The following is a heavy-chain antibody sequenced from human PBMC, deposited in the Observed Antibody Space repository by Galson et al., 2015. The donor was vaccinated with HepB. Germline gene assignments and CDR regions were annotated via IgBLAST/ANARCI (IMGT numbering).Heavy chain of an antibody. CDR3: ARVWHDSSSWYPSPLYWYFDL. J-gene: IGHJ2*01. CDR2: INHSEST. Sequence: SETLSLTCAVYGGSFSGYYWSWIRQPPGKGLEWIGEINHSESTNYNPSLKSRVTISVDTSKNQFSLKLSSVTAADTAVYYCARVWHDSSSWYPSPLYWYFDLWGRGTLVTVSS. CDR1: GGSFSGYY. D-gene: IGHD6-13*01. V-gene: IGHV4-34*01.